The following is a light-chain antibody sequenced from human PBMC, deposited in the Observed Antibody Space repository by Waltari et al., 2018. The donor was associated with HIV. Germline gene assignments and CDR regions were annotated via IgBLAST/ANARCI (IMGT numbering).Light chain of an antibody. CDR2: DVS. CDR3: SSYTSSSPYA. Sequence: QSALTQPASVSGSPGQSITISCTGTSSDVGGYNYVSWNQQHPGKAPKLMIYDVSNRPSGVSNRLAGSKAGYRASLTISGLQAEDEADYYCSSYTSSSPYAFGTGTKVTVL. V-gene: IGLV2-14*03. CDR1: SSDVGGYNY. J-gene: IGLJ1*01.